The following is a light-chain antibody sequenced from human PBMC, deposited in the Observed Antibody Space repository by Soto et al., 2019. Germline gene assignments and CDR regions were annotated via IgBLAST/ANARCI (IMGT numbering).Light chain of an antibody. Sequence: YELTQPPSVSVSPGQTASITCSGDKLGTKYACWYQQKPGQSPVLVIYQDTKRPSGIPERFAGSNSGDTATLTISGTQTMDEADYYCQAWDRSTVVFGGGTKVTVL. V-gene: IGLV3-1*01. CDR3: QAWDRSTVV. CDR1: KLGTKY. J-gene: IGLJ2*01. CDR2: QDT.